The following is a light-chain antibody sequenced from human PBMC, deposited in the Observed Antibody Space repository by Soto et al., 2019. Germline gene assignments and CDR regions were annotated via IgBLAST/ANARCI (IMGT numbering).Light chain of an antibody. Sequence: DIQMTQSPSILSASTGDRVTITCRANRNIGSWLAWYQQKPGKAPKLLIYRATTLEGGVPSRFSGSASGTQFTLTISSVQPDDFATYYCQQHSDYPLTYGGGTKVGIK. CDR3: QQHSDYPLT. V-gene: IGKV1-5*03. CDR1: RNIGSW. CDR2: RAT. J-gene: IGKJ4*01.